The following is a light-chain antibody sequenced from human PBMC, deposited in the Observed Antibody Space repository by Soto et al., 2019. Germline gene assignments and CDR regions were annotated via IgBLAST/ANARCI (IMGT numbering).Light chain of an antibody. CDR3: CSYTTDNSWV. CDR1: TSDDY. Sequence: QSVLTQPASLSGSPGQSITISCTVTTSDDYVSWYQQFPGKAPKLLIYEVVNRPSEVSDRFSGSKSDSTASLTISGLQADDEAHYYCCSYTTDNSWVFGSGTKVTVL. CDR2: EVV. V-gene: IGLV2-14*01. J-gene: IGLJ1*01.